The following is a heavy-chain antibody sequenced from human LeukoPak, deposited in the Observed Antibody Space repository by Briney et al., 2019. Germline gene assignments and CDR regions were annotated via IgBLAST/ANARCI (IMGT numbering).Heavy chain of an antibody. J-gene: IGHJ4*02. CDR3: AGQTGTKSSYFDY. D-gene: IGHD1-7*01. CDR2: ISYDGSNK. V-gene: IGHV3-30-3*01. CDR1: GFTFSSYA. Sequence: PGRSLRLSCAASGFTFSSYAMHWVRQAPGKGLEWVALISYDGSNKYYADSVKGRFTISRDNSKNTLYLQMNSLRAEDTAVYYCAGQTGTKSSYFDYWGQGTLVTVSS.